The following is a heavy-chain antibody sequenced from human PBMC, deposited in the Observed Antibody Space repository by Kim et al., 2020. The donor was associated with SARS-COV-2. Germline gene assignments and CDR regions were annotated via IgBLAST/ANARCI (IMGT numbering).Heavy chain of an antibody. Sequence: GGSLRLSCAASGFTFSDYWMSWVRQAPGKGLEWVANIKENGREKYYVDSVKGRFTISRDNAKTSLYLQMNSLRAEDTAVYYCATVTYGRFNYWGQGTLVTVSS. V-gene: IGHV3-7*01. CDR3: ATVTYGRFNY. CDR1: GFTFSDYW. CDR2: IKENGREK. D-gene: IGHD3-10*01. J-gene: IGHJ4*02.